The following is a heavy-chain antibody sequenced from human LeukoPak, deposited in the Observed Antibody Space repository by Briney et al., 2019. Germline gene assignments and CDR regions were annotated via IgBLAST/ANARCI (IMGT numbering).Heavy chain of an antibody. V-gene: IGHV3-23*01. Sequence: GGSLRLSCAASGFTFSSYAMHWVRQAPGKGLEWVSAVSGSGGSTYYADSVKGRFTISRDNAKNSLYLQMNSLRAEDTAVYYCVELGITMIGGVWGKGTTVTISS. CDR2: VSGSGGST. CDR3: VELGITMIGGV. D-gene: IGHD3-10*02. CDR1: GFTFSSYA. J-gene: IGHJ6*04.